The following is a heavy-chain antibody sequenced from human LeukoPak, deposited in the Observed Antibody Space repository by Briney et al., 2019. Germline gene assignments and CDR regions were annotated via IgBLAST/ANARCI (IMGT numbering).Heavy chain of an antibody. D-gene: IGHD6-6*01. CDR2: IYTSGST. CDR3: ARDRGIAARPGPFDY. J-gene: IGHJ4*02. V-gene: IGHV4-61*09. CDR1: GGSISSGSYY. Sequence: SQTLSLTCTVSGGSISSGSYYWSWIRQPAGKGLEWIGHIYTSGSTNYNPSLKSRVTISVDTSKNQFSLKLSSVTAADTAVYYCARDRGIAARPGPFDYWGQGTLVTVSS.